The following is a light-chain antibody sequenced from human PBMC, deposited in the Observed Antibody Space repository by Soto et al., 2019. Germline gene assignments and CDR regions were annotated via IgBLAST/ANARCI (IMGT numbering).Light chain of an antibody. J-gene: IGKJ2*01. CDR3: RQYGSSPPYT. CDR2: GAS. V-gene: IGKV3-20*01. Sequence: EIVLTQSPGTLSLSPGERATLSCRASQSVSSSYLAWYQQKPGQAPRLLIYGASSRATGIPDRFSGSGSGTDFTLTISRLEPADFAVYYCRQYGSSPPYTFGQGTKLEIK. CDR1: QSVSSSY.